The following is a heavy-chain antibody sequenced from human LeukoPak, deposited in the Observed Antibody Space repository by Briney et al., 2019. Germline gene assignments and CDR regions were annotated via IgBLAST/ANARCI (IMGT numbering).Heavy chain of an antibody. CDR2: INPNSGGT. CDR3: ARGKLWFGEPHFDY. CDR1: GYTFTGYY. D-gene: IGHD3-10*01. Sequence: ASVKVSCKASGYTFTGYYMHWERQAPGQGLEWMGRINPNSGGTNYAQKFQGRVTMTRDTSISTAYMELSRLRSDDTAVYYCARGKLWFGEPHFDYWGQGTLVTVSS. V-gene: IGHV1-2*06. J-gene: IGHJ4*02.